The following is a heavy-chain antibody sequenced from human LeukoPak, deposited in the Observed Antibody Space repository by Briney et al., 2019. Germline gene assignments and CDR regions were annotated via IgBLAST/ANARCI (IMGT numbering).Heavy chain of an antibody. CDR1: GYSISSGYY. CDR3: AREGIGRWLQFCDY. CDR2: IYTSGST. V-gene: IGHV4-4*07. Sequence: SETLSLTCAVSGYSISSGYYWSWIRQPAGKGLEWIGRIYTSGSTNYNPSLKSRVTMSVDTSKNQFSLKLSSVTAADTAVYYCAREGIGRWLQFCDYWGQGTLVTVSS. D-gene: IGHD5-24*01. J-gene: IGHJ4*02.